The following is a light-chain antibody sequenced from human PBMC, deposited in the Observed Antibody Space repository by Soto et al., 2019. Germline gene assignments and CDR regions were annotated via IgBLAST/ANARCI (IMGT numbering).Light chain of an antibody. V-gene: IGLV3-21*02. J-gene: IGLJ1*01. CDR1: NCGRKS. Sequence: SELTDPPSVSVARGQTATVTCWGNNCGRKSVHWYQQKPGQAPVLVVYEDSDPPSGIPERFSGSNSGNTATLTISRVEAGDDAEYSCNAWELRSGQGVFATG. CDR3: NAWELRSGQGV. CDR2: EDS.